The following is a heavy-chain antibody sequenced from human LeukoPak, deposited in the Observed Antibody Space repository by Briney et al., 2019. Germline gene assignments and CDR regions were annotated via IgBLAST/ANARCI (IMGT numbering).Heavy chain of an antibody. J-gene: IGHJ6*02. V-gene: IGHV3-74*01. Sequence: GGSLRLSCAASGVPFTSYWMHWVRQAPGKGLVWVSRISSDGTDTTYAASVKGRFTISRDNAKNTLYLQMNSLRAEDTAVYYCARDVNHAMDVWGQGTTVIVSS. CDR3: ARDVNHAMDV. CDR2: ISSDGTDT. CDR1: GVPFTSYW.